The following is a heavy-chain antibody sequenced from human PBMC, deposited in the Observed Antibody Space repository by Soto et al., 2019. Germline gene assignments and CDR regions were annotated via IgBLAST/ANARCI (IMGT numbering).Heavy chain of an antibody. J-gene: IGHJ6*02. CDR2: ISGSGGST. CDR3: AKDPHIVVVPAAPQPSYYYYGMDV. D-gene: IGHD2-2*01. Sequence: VGSLRLSCAASGFTFSSYAMSWVRQAPGKGLEWVSAISGSGGSTYYADSVKGRFTISRDNSKNTLYLQMNSLRAEDTAVYYCAKDPHIVVVPAAPQPSYYYYGMDVWGQGTTVTVSS. CDR1: GFTFSSYA. V-gene: IGHV3-23*01.